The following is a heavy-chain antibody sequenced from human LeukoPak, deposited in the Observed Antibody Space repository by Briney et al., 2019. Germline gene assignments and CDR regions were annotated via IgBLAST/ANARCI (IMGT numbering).Heavy chain of an antibody. J-gene: IGHJ3*02. CDR3: ARLYYYDSSGWGAFDI. CDR1: GFTFSSYE. V-gene: IGHV3-48*03. D-gene: IGHD3-22*01. CDR2: ISSSGSTI. Sequence: GGSLRLSCAASGFTFSSYEMNWVRQAPGKGLEWVSYISSSGSTIYYADSVKGRFTISRDNAKNSLYLQMNSLRAEDTAVYYCARLYYYDSSGWGAFDIWGQGTMITASS.